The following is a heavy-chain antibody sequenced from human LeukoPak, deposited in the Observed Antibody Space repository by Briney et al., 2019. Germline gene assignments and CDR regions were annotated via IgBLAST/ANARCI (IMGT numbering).Heavy chain of an antibody. Sequence: GASVKVSCKSSGYTFTGYYLHWVRQPHGQGLEWMGWINPESDVTKYAQKFQGKVTMPRDTSINTAYMELSSLTFDDTAVYYCARSQESCSGGTCPGDYWGQGTLVTVSS. CDR2: INPESDVT. D-gene: IGHD2-15*01. CDR1: GYTFTGYY. CDR3: ARSQESCSGGTCPGDY. J-gene: IGHJ4*02. V-gene: IGHV1-2*02.